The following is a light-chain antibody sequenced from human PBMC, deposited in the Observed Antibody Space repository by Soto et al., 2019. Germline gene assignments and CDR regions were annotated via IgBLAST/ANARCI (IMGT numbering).Light chain of an antibody. CDR2: STS. V-gene: IGLV7-43*01. Sequence: QTVVTQEHSLTVSPGGTVTLTCASSTGAVTSGHWPNWFQQKPGQAPRLLIYSTSNKHSWTPARFSGSLLGGKAALTLSGVQPEDEAEYYCLLFFGVSQGVFGTGTKLTVL. J-gene: IGLJ1*01. CDR1: TGAVTSGHW. CDR3: LLFFGVSQGV.